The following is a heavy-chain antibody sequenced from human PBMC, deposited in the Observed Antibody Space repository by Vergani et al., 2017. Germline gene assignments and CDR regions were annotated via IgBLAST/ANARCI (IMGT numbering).Heavy chain of an antibody. Sequence: QVQLAQSGAEVKKPGSSVKVSCKASGGTFSSYTISWVRQAPGQGLEWMGRIIPILGIANYAQKFKGRVTITADKSTSTAYMELSSLRSEDTAVYYWARGDCGGDCYSDWYVDLWGRGTLVTVSS. CDR1: GGTFSSYT. D-gene: IGHD2-21*02. CDR3: ARGDCGGDCYSDWYVDL. J-gene: IGHJ2*01. V-gene: IGHV1-69*02. CDR2: IIPILGIA.